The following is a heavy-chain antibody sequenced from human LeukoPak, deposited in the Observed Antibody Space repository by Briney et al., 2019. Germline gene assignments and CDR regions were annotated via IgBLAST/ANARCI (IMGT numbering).Heavy chain of an antibody. CDR1: GFTFSSYW. J-gene: IGHJ4*02. Sequence: PGGSLRLSCAASGFTFSSYWMSWVRQAPGKGLEWVANIKQDGSEKYYVDSVKGRFTISRDNAKNSLYLQMNSLRAEDTAVYYCARDNYRDGYIPYYFDYWGQGTLVTVSS. CDR3: ARDNYRDGYIPYYFDY. V-gene: IGHV3-7*01. D-gene: IGHD5-24*01. CDR2: IKQDGSEK.